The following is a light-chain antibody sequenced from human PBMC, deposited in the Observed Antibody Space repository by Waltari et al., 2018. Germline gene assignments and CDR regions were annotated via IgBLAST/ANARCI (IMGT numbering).Light chain of an antibody. V-gene: IGKV2-28*01. CDR3: MQSLQALWT. Sequence: MSGQGLRHSKVYNYLECYLQKPGQSPQLLIYLGSKRASGVPDRFSGSGSGTDFTLEISRVEAEDVGVYYCMQSLQALWTCGQGTKVEIK. J-gene: IGKJ1*01. CDR2: LGS. CDR1: QGLRHSKVYNY.